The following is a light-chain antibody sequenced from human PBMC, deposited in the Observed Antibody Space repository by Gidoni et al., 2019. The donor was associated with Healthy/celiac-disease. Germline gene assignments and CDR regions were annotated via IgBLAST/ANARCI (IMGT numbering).Light chain of an antibody. CDR2: DAS. CDR3: QQRSNWPLVT. CDR1: QSVSSY. J-gene: IGKJ3*01. V-gene: IGKV3-11*01. Sequence: EIVLTQSPATLSLSPGERATLSCRASQSVSSYLAWYQQKPGQAPRILIYDASNRATGIPARFSGSGSGTDFTLTISSIEPEDFAVYYCQQRSNWPLVTFGPGTKVDIK.